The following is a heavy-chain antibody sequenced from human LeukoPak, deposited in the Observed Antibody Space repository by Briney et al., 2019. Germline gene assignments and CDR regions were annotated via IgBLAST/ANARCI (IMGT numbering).Heavy chain of an antibody. CDR2: INHSGST. CDR3: ARIGKNRGYSYGSIRYYFDY. D-gene: IGHD5-18*01. CDR1: GGSFSGYY. V-gene: IGHV4-34*01. Sequence: SETLSLTCAVYGGSFSGYYWSWIHQPPGKGLEWIGEINHSGSTNYNPSLKSRVTISVDTSKNQFSLKLSSVTAADTAVYYCARIGKNRGYSYGSIRYYFDYWGQGTLVTVSS. J-gene: IGHJ4*02.